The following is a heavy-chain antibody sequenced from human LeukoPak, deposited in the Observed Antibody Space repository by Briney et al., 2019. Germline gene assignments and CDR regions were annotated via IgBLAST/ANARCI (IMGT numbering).Heavy chain of an antibody. CDR3: ARHIGGGIEDMDV. CDR1: GGSIGTYY. D-gene: IGHD3-16*02. J-gene: IGHJ6*03. CDR2: IYVTGST. Sequence: SETLSLTCTVSGGSIGTYYWSWIRQSPRKGLEWIGYIYVTGSTRYNPSLQSRVTISVDTSRNQFFLKMSSVTAADTAVYYCARHIGGGIEDMDVWGKGTKVTVSS. V-gene: IGHV4-59*08.